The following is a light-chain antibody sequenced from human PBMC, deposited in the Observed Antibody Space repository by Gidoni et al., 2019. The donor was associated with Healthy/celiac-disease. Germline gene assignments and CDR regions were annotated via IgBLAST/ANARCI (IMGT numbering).Light chain of an antibody. V-gene: IGKV3-20*01. CDR2: DAS. J-gene: IGKJ2*01. Sequence: EIVFTQPPGTLSLSPGERATLSCRASQSVTNNYLAWYQQKPGQAPRLVIYDASNRATGIPDRFSGSGSGPDFTLTISRLEPEDFAVYYCQQSGSSPYTFGQGSKLEIK. CDR1: QSVTNNY. CDR3: QQSGSSPYT.